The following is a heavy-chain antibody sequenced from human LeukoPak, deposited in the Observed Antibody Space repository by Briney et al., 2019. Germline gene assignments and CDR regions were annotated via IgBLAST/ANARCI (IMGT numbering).Heavy chain of an antibody. CDR1: GFPFNSYP. Sequence: GGSLRLSCAASGFPFNSYPMHWVRQAPGKGLEWVAVISYDGSNEYYADSVKGRFTISRDNSRNMVYLQMNSLRAEETAVFYCARGSVFWALVGATHFDYWGQGTLVTVSS. V-gene: IGHV3-30-3*01. J-gene: IGHJ4*02. CDR2: ISYDGSNE. CDR3: ARGSVFWALVGATHFDY. D-gene: IGHD1-26*01.